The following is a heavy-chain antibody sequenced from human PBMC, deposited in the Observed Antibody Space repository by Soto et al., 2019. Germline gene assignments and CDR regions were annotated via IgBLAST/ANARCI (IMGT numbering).Heavy chain of an antibody. CDR2: IYNSGST. Sequence: PSETLSLTCTVSGGSISSSSYYWGWIRQPPGKGLERIGSIYNSGSTYYNPSLKSRVTISVDTSKNQFSLKLSSVTAADTAVYYCATRGDGYNSYYYYGMEVWGQGTTVTVSS. D-gene: IGHD5-12*01. J-gene: IGHJ6*02. CDR1: GGSISSSSYY. CDR3: ATRGDGYNSYYYYGMEV. V-gene: IGHV4-39*01.